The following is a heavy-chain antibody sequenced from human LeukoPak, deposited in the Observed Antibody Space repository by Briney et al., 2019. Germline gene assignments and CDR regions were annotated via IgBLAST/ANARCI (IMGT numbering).Heavy chain of an antibody. CDR3: ARGGYYGSGNDFRFDP. J-gene: IGHJ5*02. D-gene: IGHD3-10*01. V-gene: IGHV4-59*01. CDR2: IHYTGST. CDR1: GGSISSYY. Sequence: SETLSLTCTVSGGSISSYYWSWIRQSPGKGLECIGYIHYTGSTNYNPSLKSRVTISVETSKNQFSLKLKSVTAADTAVYYCARGGYYGSGNDFRFDPWGQGTLITVSS.